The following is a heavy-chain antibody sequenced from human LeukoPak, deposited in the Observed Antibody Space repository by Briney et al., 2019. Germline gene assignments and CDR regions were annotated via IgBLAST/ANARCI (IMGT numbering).Heavy chain of an antibody. J-gene: IGHJ4*02. V-gene: IGHV3-30*04. D-gene: IGHD1-26*01. CDR3: ARREGGTTLDY. Sequence: SGGSLRLSCAASGFSFSSHTMHWVRQAPGKGLEWVAVISYDGSNKYYVDSVKGRFTISRDNSKNTLYLQMNSLRTEDTAVHYCARREGGTTLDYWGQGTLVTVSS. CDR1: GFSFSSHT. CDR2: ISYDGSNK.